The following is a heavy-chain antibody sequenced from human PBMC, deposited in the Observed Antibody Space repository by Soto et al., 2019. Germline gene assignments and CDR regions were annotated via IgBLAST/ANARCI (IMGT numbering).Heavy chain of an antibody. CDR3: ARGAQWELLSYFQH. CDR1: GFTFSSYS. CDR2: ISSSSSYI. V-gene: IGHV3-21*01. D-gene: IGHD1-26*01. Sequence: EVQLVESGGGLVKPGGSLRLSCAASGFTFSSYSMNWVRQAPGKGLEWVSSISSSSSYIYYADSVKGRFTISRDNAKNSLYLQMNSLRAEDTAVYYCARGAQWELLSYFQHWCQGTLVTVSS. J-gene: IGHJ1*01.